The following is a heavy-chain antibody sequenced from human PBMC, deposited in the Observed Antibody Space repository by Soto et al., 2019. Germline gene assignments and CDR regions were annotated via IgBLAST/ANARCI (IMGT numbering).Heavy chain of an antibody. CDR3: AREGGGAIIVGGTGTFDV. D-gene: IGHD1-26*01. J-gene: IGHJ3*01. Sequence: QVQLVQSGAEVKKPGSSVKVSCKASGGTFSSYAISWVRQAPGHGLEWMGGIIAILGKANYAEKFQARGTITADESTSTAYMELSSLRSEDTAVYYCAREGGGAIIVGGTGTFDVWGQGTLVTVSS. V-gene: IGHV1-69*01. CDR2: IIAILGKA. CDR1: GGTFSSYA.